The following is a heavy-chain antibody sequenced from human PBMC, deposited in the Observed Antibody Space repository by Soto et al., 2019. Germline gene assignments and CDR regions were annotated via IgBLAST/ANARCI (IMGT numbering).Heavy chain of an antibody. D-gene: IGHD1-7*01. CDR1: GYTFTSYY. CDR3: ARDRLELRGSGYYFDY. Sequence: QVQLVQSGAEVKKPGASVKVSCKASGYTFTSYYMHWVRQAPGQGLEWMGIINPSGGSTSYAQKFQGRVTMTRDTSTSTVYMELSSLRSEDTAVYYCARDRLELRGSGYYFDYWGQGTLVTVSS. V-gene: IGHV1-46*01. CDR2: INPSGGST. J-gene: IGHJ4*02.